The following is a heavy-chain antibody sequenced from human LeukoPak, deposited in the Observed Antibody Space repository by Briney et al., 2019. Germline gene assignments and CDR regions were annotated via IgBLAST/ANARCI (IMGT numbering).Heavy chain of an antibody. V-gene: IGHV1-2*02. CDR1: GYTFTDYY. Sequence: ASVKVSCKASGYTFTDYYMHWVRQAPGHGLEWMGWINPNRGDTNYAQKFQGRVTMTRDTSISTAFMELTRLTSDDTAVYYCTRDLLGFATTPLSDWGQGTLVTVSS. CDR3: TRDLLGFATTPLSD. J-gene: IGHJ4*02. CDR2: INPNRGDT. D-gene: IGHD4-17*01.